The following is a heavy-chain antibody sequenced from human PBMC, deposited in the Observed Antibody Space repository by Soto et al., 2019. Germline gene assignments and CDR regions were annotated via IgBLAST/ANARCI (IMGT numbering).Heavy chain of an antibody. D-gene: IGHD6-19*01. V-gene: IGHV4-30-2*01. CDR2: IYQSGVT. Sequence: TLSLTCNMSGDSYSISTYSWSWIRQPPGKALQWIGFIYQSGVTSYNPSLASRVSISLDRSNNQCSLKLKSVTAADTAVYFCAGMPYTSGLRFDPWGPGTLVTV. J-gene: IGHJ5*02. CDR3: AGMPYTSGLRFDP. CDR1: GDSYSISTYS.